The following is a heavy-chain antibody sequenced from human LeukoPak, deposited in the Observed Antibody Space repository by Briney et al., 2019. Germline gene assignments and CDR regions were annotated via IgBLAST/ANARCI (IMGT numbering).Heavy chain of an antibody. D-gene: IGHD2-2*01. V-gene: IGHV3-30*02. CDR3: AKDHSIVVVPAATYGNRFDP. CDR1: GFTFSSYG. CDR2: IRYDGSNK. J-gene: IGHJ5*02. Sequence: PGGSLRLSCAASGFTFSSYGMHWVRQAPGKGLEWVAFIRYDGSNKYYADSVKGRFTISRDNSKNTLYLQMNSLRVEDTAVYYCAKDHSIVVVPAATYGNRFDPWGQGTLVSVSS.